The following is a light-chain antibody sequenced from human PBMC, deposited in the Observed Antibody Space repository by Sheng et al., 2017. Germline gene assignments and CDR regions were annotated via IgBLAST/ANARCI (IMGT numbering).Light chain of an antibody. Sequence: DIVMTQSPDSLAVSLGERATINCRSSQSVLYSSNNKDYLAWYQQKPGQPPKLLIYWASTRDSGVPDRFSGSGSGIDFTLTINNLQTEDVAVYYCQQYFTTPITFGQGTRLEIK. CDR1: QSVLYSSNNKDY. V-gene: IGKV4-1*01. J-gene: IGKJ5*01. CDR3: QQYFTTPIT. CDR2: WAS.